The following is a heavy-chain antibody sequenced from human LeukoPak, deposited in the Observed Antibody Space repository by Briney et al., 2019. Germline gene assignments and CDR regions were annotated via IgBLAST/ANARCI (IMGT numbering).Heavy chain of an antibody. D-gene: IGHD4-17*01. CDR2: ISNSGTT. CDR1: GGSINDYY. V-gene: IGHV4-59*01. Sequence: SETLSLTCTVSGGSINDYYWTWIRQAPGKGLEWLGYISNSGTTDYNPSLKSRVPMSVDTSKNEFSLKVTSVTAADTAMYYCARVVRGAVTSNCFDPWGQGTLVTVSS. J-gene: IGHJ5*02. CDR3: ARVVRGAVTSNCFDP.